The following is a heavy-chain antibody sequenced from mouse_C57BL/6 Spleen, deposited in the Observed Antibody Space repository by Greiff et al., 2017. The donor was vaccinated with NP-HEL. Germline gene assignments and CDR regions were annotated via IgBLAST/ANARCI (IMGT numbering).Heavy chain of an antibody. V-gene: IGHV1-59*01. CDR2: IDPSDSYT. CDR1: GYTFTSYW. Sequence: VQLQQPGAELVRPGTSVKLSCKASGYTFTSYWMHWVKQRPGQGLEWIGVIDPSDSYTNYNQKFKGKATLTVDTSSSTAYMQLSSLTSEDSAVYYCARGSEPYYWGQGTTLTVSS. CDR3: ARGSEPYY. J-gene: IGHJ2*01.